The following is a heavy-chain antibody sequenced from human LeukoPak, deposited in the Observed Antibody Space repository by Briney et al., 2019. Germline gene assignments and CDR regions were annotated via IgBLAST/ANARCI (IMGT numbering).Heavy chain of an antibody. CDR1: GYTLTSYD. V-gene: IGHV1-8*01. CDR3: ARGLHYDI. D-gene: IGHD3-9*01. CDR2: MNPNSGNT. Sequence: ASVKVSCKASGYTLTSYDINWVRQATGQGLEWMGWMNPNSGNTGYAQKFQGRVTMTRNTSISTAYMDLISLRSDDTAVYYCARGLHYDIWGQGTLVTVSS. J-gene: IGHJ4*02.